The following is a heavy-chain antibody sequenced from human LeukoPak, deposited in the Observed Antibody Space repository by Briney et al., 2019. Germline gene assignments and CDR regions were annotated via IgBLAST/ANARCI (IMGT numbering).Heavy chain of an antibody. CDR3: ASEGFYDSSGQTVDAFDI. V-gene: IGHV4-39*07. J-gene: IGHJ3*02. CDR2: IYYSGST. Sequence: PSETLSLTCTVSGGSISSSSYYWGWIRQPPGKGLEWIGSIYYSGSTYYNPSLKSRVTISVDTSKNQFSLKLSSVTAADTAVYYCASEGFYDSSGQTVDAFDIWGQGTMVTVSS. D-gene: IGHD3-22*01. CDR1: GGSISSSSYY.